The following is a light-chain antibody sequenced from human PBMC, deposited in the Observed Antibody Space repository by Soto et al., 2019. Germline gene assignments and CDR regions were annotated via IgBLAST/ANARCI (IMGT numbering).Light chain of an antibody. J-gene: IGKJ1*01. Sequence: DIQITQSPSTLSESEGERVTITCWASQSISSWLAWYQQKPGKAPKLLIYDASSLESGVPSRFSGSGSGTEFTLTISSLQPDDFATYYCQQYNSYPTFGQGTKV. CDR2: DAS. CDR3: QQYNSYPT. CDR1: QSISSW. V-gene: IGKV1-5*01.